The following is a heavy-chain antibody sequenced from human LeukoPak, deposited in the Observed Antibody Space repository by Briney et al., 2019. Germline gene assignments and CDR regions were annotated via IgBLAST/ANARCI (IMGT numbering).Heavy chain of an antibody. D-gene: IGHD3-3*01. CDR1: GFTFSSYD. CDR3: ARVGYDLYYMDV. V-gene: IGHV3-13*01. J-gene: IGHJ6*03. CDR2: IGTAGDT. Sequence: GGSLRLSCAASGFTFSSYDMHWVRQATGKGLEWVSAIGTAGDTYYPGSVKGRFTISRENAKNSLYLQMNSLRAGDTAVYYCARVGYDLYYMDVWGKGTTVTVSS.